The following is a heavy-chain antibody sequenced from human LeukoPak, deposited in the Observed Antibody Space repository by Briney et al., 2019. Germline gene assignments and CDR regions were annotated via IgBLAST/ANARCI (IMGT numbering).Heavy chain of an antibody. CDR3: ARPGVGSGRYGAFDV. Sequence: SETLSLTCTVSGGSISSSSYYWGWIRQPPGKGLEWLGYIYYSGSTNYNPSLESRVTMSVDTSKNQFSLNLRSMTAADTAMYYCARPGVGSGRYGAFDVWGQGTMVTASS. CDR1: GGSISSSSYY. D-gene: IGHD5-18*01. V-gene: IGHV4-61*05. J-gene: IGHJ3*01. CDR2: IYYSGST.